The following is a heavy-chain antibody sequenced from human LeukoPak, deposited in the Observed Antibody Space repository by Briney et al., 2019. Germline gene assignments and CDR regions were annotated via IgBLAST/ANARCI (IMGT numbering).Heavy chain of an antibody. CDR2: ISHDGNNK. Sequence: GGSLRLSCAASGFIFSSDALHWVRQAPGRGLEWVAAISHDGNNKYYADSVKGRFTISRDNSKSTLYLQMTSLRAEDTAVYYCARSNPGDYTLHLIDSWGQGTLVTVSS. CDR3: ARSNPGDYTLHLIDS. J-gene: IGHJ4*02. V-gene: IGHV3-30-3*01. CDR1: GFIFSSDA. D-gene: IGHD4-17*01.